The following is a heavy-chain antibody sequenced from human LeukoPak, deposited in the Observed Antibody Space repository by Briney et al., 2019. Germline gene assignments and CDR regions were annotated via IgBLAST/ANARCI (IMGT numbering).Heavy chain of an antibody. Sequence: PGRSLRLSCAASGFTFSNYPMHWVRQAPGKGLEWVALISYDGSNKYYADSVKGRFAISRDNSKNTLFLQMNTLRAKDTALYYCARDIMVRGVIINWLDPWGQGTLVTVSS. CDR1: GFTFSNYP. CDR3: ARDIMVRGVIINWLDP. J-gene: IGHJ5*02. D-gene: IGHD3-10*01. CDR2: ISYDGSNK. V-gene: IGHV3-30*09.